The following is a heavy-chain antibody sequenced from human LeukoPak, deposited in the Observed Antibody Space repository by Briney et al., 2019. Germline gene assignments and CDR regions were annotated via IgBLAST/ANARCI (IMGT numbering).Heavy chain of an antibody. CDR3: ASQKSGWYEVHWFDP. Sequence: ASVKVSCKASGYTFTSYDINWVRQATGQGLEWMGWMNPNSGNTGYAQKFQGRVTMTRNTSISTAYMELSSLRSEDTAVYYCASQKSGWYEVHWFDPWGQGTLVTVSS. CDR2: MNPNSGNT. D-gene: IGHD6-19*01. J-gene: IGHJ5*02. CDR1: GYTFTSYD. V-gene: IGHV1-8*01.